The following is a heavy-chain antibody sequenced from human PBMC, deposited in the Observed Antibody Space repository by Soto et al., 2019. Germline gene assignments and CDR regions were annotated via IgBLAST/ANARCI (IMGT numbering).Heavy chain of an antibody. D-gene: IGHD2-8*02. J-gene: IGHJ3*02. CDR1: GGTFSSYA. Sequence: ASVKVSCKASGGTFSSYAISWVRQAPGQGLEWMGGIIPIFGTANYAQKFQGRVTITTDTSTSTAYMELRSLRSDDTAVYYCARVVLTSDAFDIWGQGTMVTVSS. CDR3: ARVVLTSDAFDI. CDR2: IIPIFGTA. V-gene: IGHV1-69*05.